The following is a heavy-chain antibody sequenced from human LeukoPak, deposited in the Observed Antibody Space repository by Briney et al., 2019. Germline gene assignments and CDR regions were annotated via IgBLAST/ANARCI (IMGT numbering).Heavy chain of an antibody. V-gene: IGHV1-24*01. D-gene: IGHD6-13*01. J-gene: IGHJ6*03. CDR1: GYTLTELS. CDR3: ARDLAAADATGALSWDYYYYYMDV. CDR2: FDPEDGET. Sequence: ASVKVSCKVSGYTLTELSMHWVRQAPGKGLEWMGGFDPEDGETIYAQKFQGRVTMTEDTSTDTAYMELSGLRSEDTAVYYCARDLAAADATGALSWDYYYYYMDVWGKGTTVTISS.